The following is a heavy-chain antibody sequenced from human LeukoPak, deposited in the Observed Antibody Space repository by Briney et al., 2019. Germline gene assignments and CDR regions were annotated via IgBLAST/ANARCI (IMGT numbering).Heavy chain of an antibody. CDR3: ARAAYCGGDCYLFDY. Sequence: NSSETLSLTCTVSSDSIYSSNYYWGWLRQPPGKGLEGIGSIYYSGSTYYNSSLKSRVTISVDTSKHQFSLKLSSLTAADTAVYYCARAAYCGGDCYLFDYWGQGTLVTVFS. V-gene: IGHV4-39*01. CDR2: IYYSGST. J-gene: IGHJ4*02. CDR1: SDSIYSSNYY. D-gene: IGHD2-21*02.